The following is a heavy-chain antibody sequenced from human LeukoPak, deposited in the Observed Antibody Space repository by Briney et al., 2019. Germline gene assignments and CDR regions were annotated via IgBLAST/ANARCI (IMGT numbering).Heavy chain of an antibody. Sequence: PGGSLRLSCAASGFTFSDYNMNWVRQVPGKGLESVSYMSRSGDIIYYADSVKGRFTISRDNAKNSLYLQMNSLRAEDTAVYYCARGILATMYYFDYWGQGTLVTVSS. J-gene: IGHJ4*02. V-gene: IGHV3-48*01. CDR3: ARGILATMYYFDY. CDR1: GFTFSDYN. D-gene: IGHD5-12*01. CDR2: MSRSGDII.